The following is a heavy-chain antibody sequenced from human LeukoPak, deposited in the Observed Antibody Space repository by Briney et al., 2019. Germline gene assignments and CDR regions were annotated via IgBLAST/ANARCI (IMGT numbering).Heavy chain of an antibody. CDR3: TRDHSSSLDY. Sequence: PGGSLRLSCAASGFTFSSYWMHWVRHAPGKGLVWVSRLNSGGSSTSYADSVKGRFTISRDNTKNTLYLRMNSLRAEDTAVYYCTRDHSSSLDYWGQGTLVTVSS. CDR1: GFTFSSYW. J-gene: IGHJ4*02. V-gene: IGHV3-74*01. D-gene: IGHD6-13*01. CDR2: LNSGGSST.